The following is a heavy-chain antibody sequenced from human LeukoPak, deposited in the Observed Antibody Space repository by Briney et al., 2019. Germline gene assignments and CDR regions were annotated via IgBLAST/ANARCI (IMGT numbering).Heavy chain of an antibody. Sequence: PGGSLRLSCTASGFTFSRFALSWVRQAPGKGLDWVSAISGNGRDTYYADSVKGRADSVKGRFTISRDNSKNTLFLQMNRLRVEDTAVYYCATPPGGLLWFGELRFWGHGNLVTVSS. V-gene: IGHV3-23*01. CDR3: ATPPGGLLWFGELRF. CDR1: GFTFSRFA. D-gene: IGHD3-10*01. J-gene: IGHJ4*01. CDR2: ISGNGRDT.